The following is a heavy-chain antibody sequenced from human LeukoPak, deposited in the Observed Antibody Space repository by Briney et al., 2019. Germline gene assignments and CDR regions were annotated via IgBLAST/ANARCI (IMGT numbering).Heavy chain of an antibody. V-gene: IGHV3-21*01. CDR3: SDASGHDAFDI. D-gene: IGHD5-12*01. CDR2: ISSSSSYI. J-gene: IGHJ3*02. CDR1: GFTFSSYS. Sequence: PGGSLRLSCAASGFTFSSYSMNWVRQAPGKGLEWVSSISSSSSYIYYADSVKGRFTISRDNAKNSLYLQMNSLRAEDTDVYYCSDASGHDAFDIWGQGTMVTVSS.